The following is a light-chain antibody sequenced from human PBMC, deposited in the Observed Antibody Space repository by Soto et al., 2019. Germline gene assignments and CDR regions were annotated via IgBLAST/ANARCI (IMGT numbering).Light chain of an antibody. CDR1: QRISTW. CDR2: DAS. CDR3: QQYKSYWP. J-gene: IGKJ1*01. V-gene: IGKV1-5*01. Sequence: DIRMSQSPSTVSASVGDGVPITFRASQRISTWLAWYQQKPGKAPKLLISDASSLETGVPSRFSGSGSGTEFTLTINSLQPDDFATYYCQQYKSYWPFCQGTKADIK.